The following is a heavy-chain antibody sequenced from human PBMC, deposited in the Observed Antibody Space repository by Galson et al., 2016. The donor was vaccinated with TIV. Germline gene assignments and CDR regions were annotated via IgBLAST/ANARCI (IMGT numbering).Heavy chain of an antibody. V-gene: IGHV1-46*01. CDR2: INPTGGTV. CDR3: ARDGVRELADFYYYHMDV. Sequence: SVKVSCKASGYTFTSYYMHWVRQAPGQGLEWMGVINPTGGTVHYAQKFQGRVTLTRDTSTSTVYMRLSSLRSEDTAVYYCARDGVRELADFYYYHMDVWGKGTTVTVSS. CDR1: GYTFTSYY. J-gene: IGHJ6*03. D-gene: IGHD1-26*01.